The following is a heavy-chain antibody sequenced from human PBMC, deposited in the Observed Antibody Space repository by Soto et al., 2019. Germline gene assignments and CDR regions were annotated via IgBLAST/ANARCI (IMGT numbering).Heavy chain of an antibody. CDR1: GGSISSSSYY. CDR3: ARRIAAAGTTLDY. V-gene: IGHV4-39*01. Sequence: SETLSLTCTVSGGSISSSSYYWGWIRQPPGKGLEWIGSIYYSGSTYYNPSLKSRVTISVDTSKNQFSLKLSSVTAADTAVYYCARRIAAAGTTLDYWGKGTLVTVSS. D-gene: IGHD6-13*01. CDR2: IYYSGST. J-gene: IGHJ4*02.